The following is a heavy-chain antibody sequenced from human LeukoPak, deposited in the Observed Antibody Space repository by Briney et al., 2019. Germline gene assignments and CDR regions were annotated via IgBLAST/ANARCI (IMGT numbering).Heavy chain of an antibody. CDR3: ARSMVRGVMGFD. D-gene: IGHD3-10*01. Sequence: SGGSLRLSCAASGFTFRSYWMHWVHQAPGKGLVWVSRINRDGSNTNYADSVKGRFTISRDNAKNTLYLQMNSLRAEDTAVYYCARSMVRGVMGFDWGQGTLVTVSS. J-gene: IGHJ4*02. CDR1: GFTFRSYW. CDR2: INRDGSNT. V-gene: IGHV3-74*01.